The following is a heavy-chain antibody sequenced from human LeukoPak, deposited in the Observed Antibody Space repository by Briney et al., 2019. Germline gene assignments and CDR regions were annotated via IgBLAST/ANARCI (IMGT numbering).Heavy chain of an antibody. V-gene: IGHV4-34*01. CDR2: IYDSTST. CDR3: AAIAMAGHALDAFDI. Sequence: PSETLSLTCAASRGSLSGYYWSWIRQPPGKGLEWIGEIYDSTSTNYNPPLKSRVTMSLDTSKNRIALKLSSVTAADTAVYFCAAIAMAGHALDAFDIWGQGTMVTVSS. J-gene: IGHJ3*02. D-gene: IGHD6-19*01. CDR1: RGSLSGYY.